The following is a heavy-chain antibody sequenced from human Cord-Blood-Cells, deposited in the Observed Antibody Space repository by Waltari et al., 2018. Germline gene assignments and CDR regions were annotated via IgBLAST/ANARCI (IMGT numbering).Heavy chain of an antibody. J-gene: IGHJ4*02. CDR1: GGTFSSYA. CDR2: IIPIFGTT. CDR3: AREPGIWYENYFDY. D-gene: IGHD6-13*01. Sequence: AELKKTRSSVKVSCKAYGGTFSSYAISWVRQAPGQGLEWMGGIIPIFGTTNYAQKFQGRVTITADEATSRAYMELSSLRYEDTTVYYCAREPGIWYENYFDYWGKGTLVTVSS. V-gene: IGHV1-69*01.